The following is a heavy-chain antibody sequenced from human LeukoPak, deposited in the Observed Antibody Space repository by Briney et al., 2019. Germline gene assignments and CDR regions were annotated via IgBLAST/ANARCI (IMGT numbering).Heavy chain of an antibody. CDR1: GFTFKNFW. D-gene: IGHD2-15*01. J-gene: IGHJ4*02. Sequence: PGGSLRLSCAVSGFTFKNFWMSWVRQAPGKGLEWVANINQDGSDKDYVDSVKGRFTLSRDNAKSSLYLQMNSLRAEDTAVYYCARRGVAGDDYWGQGTLVTVSS. V-gene: IGHV3-7*01. CDR2: INQDGSDK. CDR3: ARRGVAGDDY.